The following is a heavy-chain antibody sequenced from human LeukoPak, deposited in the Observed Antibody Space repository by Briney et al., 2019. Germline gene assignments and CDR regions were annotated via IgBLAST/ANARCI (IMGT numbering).Heavy chain of an antibody. J-gene: IGHJ4*02. D-gene: IGHD3-22*01. Sequence: SETLSLTCAVSGYSISSGYYWGRIRQPPGKGLEWIGSIYHSGSTYYNPSLKSRVTISVDTSKNQFSLKLSSVTAADTAVYYCARLRTMIGVGYWGQGTLVTVSS. CDR3: ARLRTMIGVGY. V-gene: IGHV4-38-2*01. CDR1: GYSISSGYY. CDR2: IYHSGST.